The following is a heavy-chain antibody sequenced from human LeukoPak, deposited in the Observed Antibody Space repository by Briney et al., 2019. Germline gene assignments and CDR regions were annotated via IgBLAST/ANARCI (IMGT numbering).Heavy chain of an antibody. Sequence: ASVTVSCKASGYTFTGYYMHWVRQAPGQGLEWMGWINPNSGGTNYAQKFQGRVTMTRDTSISTAYMELSRLRSDDTAVYYCARGVAYYYDSSGYFTFDYWGQGTLVTVPS. CDR3: ARGVAYYYDSSGYFTFDY. CDR2: INPNSGGT. V-gene: IGHV1-2*02. J-gene: IGHJ4*02. CDR1: GYTFTGYY. D-gene: IGHD3-22*01.